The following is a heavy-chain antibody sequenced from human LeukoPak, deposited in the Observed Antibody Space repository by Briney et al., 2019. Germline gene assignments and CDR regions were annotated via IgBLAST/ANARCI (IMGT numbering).Heavy chain of an antibody. J-gene: IGHJ5*02. CDR3: ARDLRYFDWLYCLDP. CDR2: INAGNGNT. Sequence: ASVKVSCKASGYTFTSYAMHWVRQPPGQRLEWMGWINAGNGNTKYSQKFQGRVTITRDTSASTAYMELSSLRSEDTAVYYCARDLRYFDWLYCLDPWGQGTLVTVSS. V-gene: IGHV1-3*01. CDR1: GYTFTSYA. D-gene: IGHD3-9*01.